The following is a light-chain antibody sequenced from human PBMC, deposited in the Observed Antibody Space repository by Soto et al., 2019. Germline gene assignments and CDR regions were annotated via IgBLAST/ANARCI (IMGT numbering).Light chain of an antibody. CDR1: SSNIGTSS. CDR2: TTN. CDR3: AAWDDSLTRHV. J-gene: IGLJ1*01. Sequence: QSALTQPHSASGTPGQRVTISCSGSSSNIGTSSVHWFQQLPGTAPKLLISTTNQRPSGVPERFSGSKSGTSASLAISGLQSEVESDYYCAAWDDSLTRHVFVPVTNVTVL. V-gene: IGLV1-44*01.